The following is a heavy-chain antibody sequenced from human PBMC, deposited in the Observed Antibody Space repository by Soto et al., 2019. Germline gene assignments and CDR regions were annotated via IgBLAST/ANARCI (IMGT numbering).Heavy chain of an antibody. D-gene: IGHD2-21*02. V-gene: IGHV3-53*01. CDR2: IFTGGGT. Sequence: GGSLILSCAASGFTVSNHYTSWVRQAPGKGLEWVSVIFTGGGTSYADSVKGRFTISRDNSKNTVFLQMNSLRAEDAAVYYCARDLGRDTNQHWGQGTLVTVSS. CDR3: ARDLGRDTNQH. J-gene: IGHJ1*01. CDR1: GFTVSNHY.